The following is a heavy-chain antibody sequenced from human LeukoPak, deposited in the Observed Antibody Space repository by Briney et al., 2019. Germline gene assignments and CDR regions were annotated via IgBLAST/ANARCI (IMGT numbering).Heavy chain of an antibody. Sequence: SHTLSLTCTVSSGAISSDYWSCIRDPPGKGLEWIGCIYHSGYTNYTPSFKGRGTISLDTSKTQFSLTLTSVTAADTAVYYCARNAAGDLAAWFDHWGQGTLVTVSS. J-gene: IGHJ5*02. V-gene: IGHV4-59*07. CDR1: SGAISSDY. CDR2: IYHSGYT. D-gene: IGHD2-21*02. CDR3: ARNAAGDLAAWFDH.